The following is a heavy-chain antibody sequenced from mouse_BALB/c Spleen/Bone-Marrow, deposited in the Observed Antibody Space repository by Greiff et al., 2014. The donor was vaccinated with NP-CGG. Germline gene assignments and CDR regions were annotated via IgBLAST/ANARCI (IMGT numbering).Heavy chain of an antibody. D-gene: IGHD1-1*01. CDR2: IYPSDSYT. CDR1: GYTFTSYW. V-gene: IGHV1-69*02. Sequence: QVQLQQSGAELVRPGASVKLSCKASGYTFTSYWINWVKQRPGQGLEWIGNIYPSDSYTNYNQKFKDKATLTVDKSSSTAYMRLSSPTSEDSAVYYCTRTTEGFDYWGQGTTLTVSS. J-gene: IGHJ2*01. CDR3: TRTTEGFDY.